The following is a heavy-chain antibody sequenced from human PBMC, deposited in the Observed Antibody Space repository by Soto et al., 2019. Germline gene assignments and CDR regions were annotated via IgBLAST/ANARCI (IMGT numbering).Heavy chain of an antibody. D-gene: IGHD3-10*01. V-gene: IGHV3-23*01. CDR3: ARGMGSGSSSGLDL. CDR1: GFSFSIWA. J-gene: IGHJ5*02. CDR2: ISNSGGST. Sequence: EEQLLESGGGLLQPGGSRRLSCAASGFSFSIWAMSWVRQAPGKGLEWVSGISNSGGSTYYAVSVKGRFIISRDNSKNSLCLQVNRLRAEDTAIYFCARGMGSGSSSGLDLWGQGILVTVSS.